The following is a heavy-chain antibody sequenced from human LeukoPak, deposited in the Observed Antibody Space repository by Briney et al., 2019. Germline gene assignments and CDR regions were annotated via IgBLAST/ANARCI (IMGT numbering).Heavy chain of an antibody. V-gene: IGHV1-69*13. CDR3: ARVPTYYYDSSGYGTWYSWFDP. J-gene: IGHJ5*02. CDR2: IIPIFGTA. D-gene: IGHD3-22*01. CDR1: GGTFSSYA. Sequence: ASVKVSCKASGGTFSSYAISWVRQAPGQGLEWMGGIIPIFGTANYAQKFQGRVTITADESTSTAYMELSSLRSEDTAVYYCARVPTYYYDSSGYGTWYSWFDPWGQGTLVTVSS.